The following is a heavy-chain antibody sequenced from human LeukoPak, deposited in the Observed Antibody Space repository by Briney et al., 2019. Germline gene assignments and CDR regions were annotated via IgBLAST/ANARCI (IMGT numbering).Heavy chain of an antibody. V-gene: IGHV4-39*07. CDR2: IYYSGST. J-gene: IGHJ4*02. CDR1: GGSISSSSYY. D-gene: IGHD5-18*01. Sequence: PSETLSLTCTVSGGSISSSSYYWGWIRQPPGKGLGWIGSIYYSGSTYYNPSLKSRVTISVDTSKNQFSLKLSSVTAADTAVYYCARETEVYSYGSIDYWGQGTLVTVSS. CDR3: ARETEVYSYGSIDY.